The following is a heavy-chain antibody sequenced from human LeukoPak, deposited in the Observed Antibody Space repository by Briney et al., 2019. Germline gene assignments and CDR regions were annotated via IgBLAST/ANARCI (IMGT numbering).Heavy chain of an antibody. D-gene: IGHD2-21*02. CDR1: GFTFRSYA. J-gene: IGHJ4*02. CDR3: AKGPIVVVTAMELEY. CDR2: ISGSGDSA. Sequence: GGSLRLSCAVSGFTFRSYAMNWVRQAPGKGLEWVSAISGSGDSAYYADSVRGRFTISRANSKNTLYLQIHSLRAEDTAVYYCAKGPIVVVTAMELEYWGRGTLVTVSS. V-gene: IGHV3-23*01.